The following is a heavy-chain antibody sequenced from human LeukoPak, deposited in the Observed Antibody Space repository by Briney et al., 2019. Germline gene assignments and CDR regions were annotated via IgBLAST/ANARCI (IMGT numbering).Heavy chain of an antibody. CDR2: IYSPGTT. V-gene: IGHV4-61*02. D-gene: IGHD3-22*01. J-gene: IGHJ3*02. Sequence: SSETLSLTCTVSAGSISSGAYYWSWIRQPAGKGLEWIGRIYSPGTTNNYNPSLKSPVTKSIDTSKNQLSLKLTSVTAADTAVYYCARGIGTSYDSSRDAFDMWGQETMVTVSS. CDR3: ARGIGTSYDSSRDAFDM. CDR1: AGSISSGAYY.